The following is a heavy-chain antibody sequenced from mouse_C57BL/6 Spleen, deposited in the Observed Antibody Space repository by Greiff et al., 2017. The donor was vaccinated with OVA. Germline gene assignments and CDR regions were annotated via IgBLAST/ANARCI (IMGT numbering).Heavy chain of an antibody. V-gene: IGHV1-64*01. D-gene: IGHD1-1*01. CDR1: GYTFTSYW. J-gene: IGHJ4*01. CDR3: AREFTTLYAMDY. CDR2: IHPNSGST. Sequence: QVQLQQPGAELVKPGASVKLSCKASGYTFTSYWMHWVKQRPGQGLEWIGMIHPNSGSTNYNEKFKSKATLTVDKSSSTAYMQLSSLTSEDSAVYYCAREFTTLYAMDYWGQGTSVTVSS.